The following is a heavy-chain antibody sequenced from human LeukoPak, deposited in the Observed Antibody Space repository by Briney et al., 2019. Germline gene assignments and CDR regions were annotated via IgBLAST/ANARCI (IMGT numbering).Heavy chain of an antibody. D-gene: IGHD6-13*01. J-gene: IGHJ4*02. V-gene: IGHV4-34*01. CDR1: GGSFSGYY. Sequence: SETLSLTCAVYGGSFSGYYWGWFRQPPGKGPEWIGEINHSGSTNYNPSLKSRVTISVDTSKNQFSLKLSSVTAADTAVYYCARMVMAAAVGTNDFDYWGQGTLVTVSS. CDR3: ARMVMAAAVGTNDFDY. CDR2: INHSGST.